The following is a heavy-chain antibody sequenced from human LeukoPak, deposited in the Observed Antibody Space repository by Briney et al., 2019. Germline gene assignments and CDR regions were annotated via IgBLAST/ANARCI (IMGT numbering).Heavy chain of an antibody. D-gene: IGHD1-26*01. CDR1: GGSISSYY. V-gene: IGHV4-34*01. J-gene: IGHJ4*02. Sequence: PSETLSLTCTVSGGSISSYYWSWIRQPPGKGLEWIGEINHSGSTNYNPSLKSRVTISVDTSKNQFSLKLSSVTAADTAVYYCARSQWELLEYWGQGTLVTVSS. CDR3: ARSQWELLEY. CDR2: INHSGST.